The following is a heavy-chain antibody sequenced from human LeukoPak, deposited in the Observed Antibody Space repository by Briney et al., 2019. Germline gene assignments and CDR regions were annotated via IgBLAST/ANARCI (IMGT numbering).Heavy chain of an antibody. D-gene: IGHD2-2*01. Sequence: ASVKVSCKASGYTFATYGINWMRQAPGQGLEWMGWISVYNGNTNYAQKLQGRVTMTADTSTTTAYMELRSLRSDDTAVYYCARGYCSSATCRHFDYWGQGALVTVSS. CDR2: ISVYNGNT. CDR1: GYTFATYG. J-gene: IGHJ4*02. V-gene: IGHV1-18*01. CDR3: ARGYCSSATCRHFDY.